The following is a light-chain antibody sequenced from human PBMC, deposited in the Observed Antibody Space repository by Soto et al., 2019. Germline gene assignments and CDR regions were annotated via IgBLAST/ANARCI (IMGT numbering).Light chain of an antibody. Sequence: EIVLTQSPGTLSLSPGERATLSCRASQSVSSNYLAWYQQKPGQAPRLLIYGAYTRATGIPDRFSGSGSGTDFTLTISRLEAEDIAVYYCQQYGSHGTFGQGTKVEIK. CDR2: GAY. V-gene: IGKV3-20*01. CDR1: QSVSSNY. J-gene: IGKJ1*01. CDR3: QQYGSHGT.